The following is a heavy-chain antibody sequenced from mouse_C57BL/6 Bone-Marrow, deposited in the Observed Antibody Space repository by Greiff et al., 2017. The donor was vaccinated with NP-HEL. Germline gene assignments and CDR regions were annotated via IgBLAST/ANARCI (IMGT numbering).Heavy chain of an antibody. Sequence: VQLQQSGAELVRPGSSVKMSCKTSGYTFTSYGINWVKQRPGQGLEWIGYIYIGNGYTEYHEKFKGKATLTSDTSSSTAYMQLSSLTSEDSAIDFCAMDGYPSYWYFDVWGTGTTVTVSS. V-gene: IGHV1-58*01. CDR1: GYTFTSYG. CDR2: IYIGNGYT. D-gene: IGHD2-3*01. CDR3: AMDGYPSYWYFDV. J-gene: IGHJ1*03.